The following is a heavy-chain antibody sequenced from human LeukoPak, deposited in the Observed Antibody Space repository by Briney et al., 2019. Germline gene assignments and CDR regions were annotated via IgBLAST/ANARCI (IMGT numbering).Heavy chain of an antibody. J-gene: IGHJ6*03. V-gene: IGHV4-34*01. CDR2: INHSGST. D-gene: IGHD6-6*01. CDR1: GGSFSGYY. Sequence: SETLSLTCAVYGGSFSGYYWSWLRQPPGKGLEWIGEINHSGSTNYNPSLKSRVTISVDTSKNQFSLKLSSVTAADTAVYYCARGGSSPPYYYYYMDVWGKRTTVTISS. CDR3: ARGGSSPPYYYYYMDV.